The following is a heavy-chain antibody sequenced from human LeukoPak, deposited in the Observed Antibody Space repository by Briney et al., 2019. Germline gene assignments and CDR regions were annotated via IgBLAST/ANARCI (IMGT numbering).Heavy chain of an antibody. Sequence: ASVKVSCKASGYTFTSYDINWVRQATGQGLEWMGRMNPNSGNTGYAQKFQGRVTMTRNTSISTACMELSSLRSEDTAVYYCARPELITFGGVIVFLGFGPWGQGTLVTVSS. D-gene: IGHD3-16*02. CDR1: GYTFTSYD. J-gene: IGHJ5*02. V-gene: IGHV1-8*01. CDR3: ARPELITFGGVIVFLGFGP. CDR2: MNPNSGNT.